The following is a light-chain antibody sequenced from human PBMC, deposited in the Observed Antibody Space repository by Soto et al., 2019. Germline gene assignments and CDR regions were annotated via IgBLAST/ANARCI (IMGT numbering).Light chain of an antibody. J-gene: IGLJ2*01. CDR2: YDD. CDR3: AAWDDSLNGLI. CDR1: SSNVEDNA. V-gene: IGLV1-36*01. Sequence: QSVLTQPPSVSGAPRQRVTISCSGGSSNVEDNAVNWYQQLPGKAPKLLIYYDDLLPSGVSDRFSGSKSGTSASLTISGLQSEDEADYYCAAWDDSLNGLIFGGGTKLTVL.